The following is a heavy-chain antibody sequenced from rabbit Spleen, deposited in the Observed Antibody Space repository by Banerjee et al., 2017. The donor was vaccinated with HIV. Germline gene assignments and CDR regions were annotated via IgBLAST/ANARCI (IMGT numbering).Heavy chain of an antibody. CDR3: ARDSGTSFSSYGMDL. J-gene: IGHJ6*01. D-gene: IGHD8-1*01. CDR1: GVSFSSSHY. Sequence: QSLEESGGDLVKPGASLTLTCTASGVSFSSSHYMCWVRQAPGKGLEWISCIAGSSSGFTYSATWAKGRFTISKTSTTVTLQMTSLTVADTATYFCARDSGTSFSSYGMDLWGQGTLVTVS. V-gene: IGHV1S40*01. CDR2: IAGSSSGFT.